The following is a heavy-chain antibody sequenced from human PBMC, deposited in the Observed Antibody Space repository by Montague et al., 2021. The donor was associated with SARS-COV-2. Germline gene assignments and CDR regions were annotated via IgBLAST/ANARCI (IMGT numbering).Heavy chain of an antibody. Sequence: SETLSLTCTVSGGSISRYFWIWIRQTPGKGLEWMGYIHDIESSIYNPSLQSRITILLDTPKNQFSLRLNAVTAADTAVYYCARVTLGGRDGRTRQYDGLDSWGQGILVTVSS. CDR2: IHDIESS. CDR3: ARVTLGGRDGRTRQYDGLDS. J-gene: IGHJ4*02. CDR1: GGSISRYF. V-gene: IGHV4-59*01. D-gene: IGHD3-16*01.